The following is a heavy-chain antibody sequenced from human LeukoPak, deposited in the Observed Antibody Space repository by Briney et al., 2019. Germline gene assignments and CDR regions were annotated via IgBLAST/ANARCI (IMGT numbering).Heavy chain of an antibody. J-gene: IGHJ6*04. V-gene: IGHV3-7*01. D-gene: IGHD3-10*02. CDR1: GFTFSTYW. CDR2: IKQDGSQI. CDR3: AELGITMIGGV. Sequence: GGSLRLSCAASGFTFSTYWMTWVRQAPGKGLEWVANIKQDGSQIYYVDSVKGRFTISRDNAKNSLYLQMNSLRAEDTAVYYCAELGITMIGGVWGKGTTVTISS.